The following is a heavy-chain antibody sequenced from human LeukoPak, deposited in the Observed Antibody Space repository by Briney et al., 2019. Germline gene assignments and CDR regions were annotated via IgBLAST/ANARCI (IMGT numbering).Heavy chain of an antibody. D-gene: IGHD3-16*01. Sequence: GGSLRLSCAASGFTFGTYEMNWVRQAPGRGLQWVSSINNSGTRTFYEDSVRGRFTISRDDSKNTIYLQMNSLRAEDTAIYYCAKDPLGGDETDYWGQGTLVTVSS. CDR1: GFTFGTYE. V-gene: IGHV3-23*05. J-gene: IGHJ4*02. CDR2: INNSGTRT. CDR3: AKDPLGGDETDY.